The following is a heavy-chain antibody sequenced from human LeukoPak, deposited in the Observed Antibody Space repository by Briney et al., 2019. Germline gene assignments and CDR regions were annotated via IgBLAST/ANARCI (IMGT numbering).Heavy chain of an antibody. CDR1: GFTFSSYA. V-gene: IGHV3-23*01. Sequence: GGSLRLSCAASGFTFSSYAMSWVRQAPGKGLEWVSAISGSGGSTYYADSVKGRFTISRDNSKDTLYLQMNSLRAEDTAVYYCAKIRVNVLRFLEWSDCWGQGTLVTVSS. CDR3: AKIRVNVLRFLEWSDC. J-gene: IGHJ4*02. CDR2: ISGSGGST. D-gene: IGHD3-3*01.